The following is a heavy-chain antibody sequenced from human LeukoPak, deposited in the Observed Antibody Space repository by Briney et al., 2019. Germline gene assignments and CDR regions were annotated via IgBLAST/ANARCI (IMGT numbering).Heavy chain of an antibody. J-gene: IGHJ6*03. Sequence: GGSLRLSCAASGFTFSTYSMNWVRQAPGEGLEWVSSISSSSSYIYYADSLKGRFTISGDNAKNSLYLQMNSLRAEDTAVYYCARIQLNSYYYMDVWGKGTTVTVSS. D-gene: IGHD2-2*01. CDR2: ISSSSSYI. CDR3: ARIQLNSYYYMDV. CDR1: GFTFSTYS. V-gene: IGHV3-21*01.